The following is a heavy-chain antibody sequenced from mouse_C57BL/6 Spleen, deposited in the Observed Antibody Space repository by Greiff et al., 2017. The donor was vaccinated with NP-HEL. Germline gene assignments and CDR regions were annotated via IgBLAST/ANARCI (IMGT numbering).Heavy chain of an antibody. CDR1: GYAFSSSW. J-gene: IGHJ2*01. V-gene: IGHV1-82*01. CDR2: IYPGDGDT. CDR3: ARSGDGYLDY. D-gene: IGHD2-3*01. Sequence: QVQLKESGPELVKPGASVKISCKASGYAFSSSWMNWVKQRPGKGLEWIGRIYPGDGDTNYNGKFKGKATLTADKSSSTAYMQLSSLTSEDSAVYFCARSGDGYLDYWGQGTTLTVSS.